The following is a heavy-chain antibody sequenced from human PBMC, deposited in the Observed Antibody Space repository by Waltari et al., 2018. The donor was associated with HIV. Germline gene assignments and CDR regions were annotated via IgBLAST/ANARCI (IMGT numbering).Heavy chain of an antibody. CDR1: GGSISSGSYY. CDR2: IYTSGST. D-gene: IGHD6-13*01. V-gene: IGHV4-61*02. CDR3: ARQYSSSWTYFDY. J-gene: IGHJ4*02. Sequence: QVQLQESGPGLVKPSQTLSLTCTVSGGSISSGSYYWSWIRQPAGKGLEWIGRIYTSGSTNYNPSLKSRVTISVDTSKNQFSLKLSSVTAADTAVYYCARQYSSSWTYFDYWGQGTLVTVSS.